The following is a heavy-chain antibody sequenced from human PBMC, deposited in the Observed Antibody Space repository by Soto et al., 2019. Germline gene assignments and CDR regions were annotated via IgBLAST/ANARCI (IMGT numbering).Heavy chain of an antibody. CDR3: ARSRLGYCTNGVCFDYYYYYGMDV. CDR1: GFTFSSYW. CDR2: IKQDGSEK. V-gene: IGHV3-7*01. Sequence: HPGGSLRLSCAASGFTFSSYWMSWVRQAPGKGLEWVANIKQDGSEKYYVDSVKGRFTISRDNAKNSLYLQMNSLRAEDTAVYYCARSRLGYCTNGVCFDYYYYYGMDVWGQGTTVTVSS. D-gene: IGHD2-8*01. J-gene: IGHJ6*02.